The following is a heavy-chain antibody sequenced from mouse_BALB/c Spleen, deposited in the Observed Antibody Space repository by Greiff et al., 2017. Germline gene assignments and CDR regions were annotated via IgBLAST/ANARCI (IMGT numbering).Heavy chain of an antibody. J-gene: IGHJ2*01. V-gene: IGHV5-17*02. D-gene: IGHD1-1*01. Sequence: EVKLMESGGGLVQPGGSRKLSCAASGFTFSSFGMHWVRQAPEKGLEWVAYISSGSSTIYYADTVKGRFTISRDNPKNTLFLQMTSLRSEDTAMYYCARWYYGSSHYFDYWGQGTTLTVSS. CDR3: ARWYYGSSHYFDY. CDR2: ISSGSSTI. CDR1: GFTFSSFG.